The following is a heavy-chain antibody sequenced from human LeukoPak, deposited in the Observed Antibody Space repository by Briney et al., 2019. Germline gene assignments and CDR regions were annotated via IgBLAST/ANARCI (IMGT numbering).Heavy chain of an antibody. CDR1: GFTVSSNY. J-gene: IGHJ4*02. CDR2: IYSGGST. D-gene: IGHD2-21*02. V-gene: IGHV3-66*01. Sequence: GGSLRLSCAASGFTVSSNYMSWVRQAPGKGLEWVSVIYSGGSTYYADSVKGRFTISRDNSKNTLYLQMNSLRAEDTAVYYCARIAGMDIVVVTAIDYWGQGTLVTVSS. CDR3: ARIAGMDIVVVTAIDY.